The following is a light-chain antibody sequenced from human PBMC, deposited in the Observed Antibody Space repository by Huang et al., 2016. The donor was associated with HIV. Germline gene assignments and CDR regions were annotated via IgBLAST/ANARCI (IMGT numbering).Light chain of an antibody. V-gene: IGKV1-27*01. CDR1: QGIGNS. CDR2: SAS. J-gene: IGKJ3*01. Sequence: DIRMTQPPSYLPAAVGHRVTITCRATQGIGNSVACYRQTPGKVPELLVYSASYLQLGVPSRFRGSGSGTHFTLTIDGLQPDDFATYYWHNYDRDPHSFGPGTKGDI. CDR3: HNYDRDPHS.